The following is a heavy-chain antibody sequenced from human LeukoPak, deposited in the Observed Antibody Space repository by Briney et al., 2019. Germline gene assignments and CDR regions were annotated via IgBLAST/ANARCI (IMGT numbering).Heavy chain of an antibody. Sequence: PSETLSLTCTVSGGSISSYYWSWIRQPAGKGLEWIGRIYTSGSTNYNPSLKSRVTMSVDTSKNQFSLKLSSVTAADTAVYYCARGSYDSSGYYFDYWGQGTLVTVSS. CDR3: ARGSYDSSGYYFDY. CDR1: GGSISSYY. CDR2: IYTSGST. J-gene: IGHJ4*02. V-gene: IGHV4-4*07. D-gene: IGHD3-22*01.